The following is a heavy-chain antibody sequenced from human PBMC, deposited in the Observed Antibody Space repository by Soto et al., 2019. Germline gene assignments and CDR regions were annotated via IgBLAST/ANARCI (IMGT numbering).Heavy chain of an antibody. CDR3: ARRGYCSSTSCYDNWFDP. V-gene: IGHV4-59*08. J-gene: IGHJ5*02. Sequence: SETLSLTCTVSGGSISSYYWSWIRQPPGKGLEWIGYIYYSGSTNYNPSLKSRVTISVDTSKNQFSLKLSSVTAADTAVYYCARRGYCSSTSCYDNWFDPWGQGTLVTVSS. CDR2: IYYSGST. CDR1: GGSISSYY. D-gene: IGHD2-2*01.